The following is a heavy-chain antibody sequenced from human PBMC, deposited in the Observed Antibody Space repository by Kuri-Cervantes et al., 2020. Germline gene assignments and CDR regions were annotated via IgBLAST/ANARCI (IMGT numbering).Heavy chain of an antibody. J-gene: IGHJ1*01. Sequence: GGSLRLSCAASGFTFSSYAMTWVRQAPGKGLEWISSITGSGGTTYNTDSLKGRFTISRDNSRNTLYLQRNSLRAEDTALYYCATGGSASDSHHWGQGTLVTVSS. CDR3: ATGGSASDSHH. CDR1: GFTFSSYA. D-gene: IGHD3-16*01. CDR2: ITGSGGTT. V-gene: IGHV3-23*01.